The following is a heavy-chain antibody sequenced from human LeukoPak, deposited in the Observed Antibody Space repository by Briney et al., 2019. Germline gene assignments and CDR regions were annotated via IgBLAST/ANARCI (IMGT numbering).Heavy chain of an antibody. CDR2: IYTSGST. CDR1: GGSISSGSYY. V-gene: IGHV4-61*02. CDR3: ARASNRDCSSTSCYAFDI. D-gene: IGHD2-2*01. Sequence: SQTLSLTCTVSGGSISSGSYYWSWIRQPAGKGLEWIGRIYTSGSTNYNPSLKSRVTISVDTSKNQFSLKLSSVTAADTAVYYCARASNRDCSSTSCYAFDIWGQGTMVTVSS. J-gene: IGHJ3*02.